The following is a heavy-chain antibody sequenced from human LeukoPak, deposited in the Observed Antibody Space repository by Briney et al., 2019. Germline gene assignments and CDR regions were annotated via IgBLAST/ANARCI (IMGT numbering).Heavy chain of an antibody. D-gene: IGHD2-2*02. CDR3: AKVRVPAAIEYYYYYMDV. V-gene: IGHV3-30*02. CDR2: IRYDGSNK. Sequence: GGSLRLSCAASGFTFSTYWMTWVRQAPGKGLEWVAFIRYDGSNKYYADSVKGRFTISRDNSKNTLYLQMNSLRAEDTAVYYCAKVRVPAAIEYYYYYMDVWGKGTTVTVSS. J-gene: IGHJ6*03. CDR1: GFTFSTYW.